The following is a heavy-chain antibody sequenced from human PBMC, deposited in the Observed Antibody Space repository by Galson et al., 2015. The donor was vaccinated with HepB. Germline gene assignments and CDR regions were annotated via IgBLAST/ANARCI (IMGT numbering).Heavy chain of an antibody. J-gene: IGHJ4*02. CDR3: ARGVRQYYYDSTGGG. CDR1: GFTFSTW. Sequence: SLRLSCAASGFTFSTWMSWVRQAPGKGLEWVANIKQDGSEENYVDSVKGRFTISRDNAKKSLYLQMNSLRVEDTAVYYCARGVRQYYYDSTGGGWGQGTLVTVSS. V-gene: IGHV3-7*03. CDR2: IKQDGSEE. D-gene: IGHD3-22*01.